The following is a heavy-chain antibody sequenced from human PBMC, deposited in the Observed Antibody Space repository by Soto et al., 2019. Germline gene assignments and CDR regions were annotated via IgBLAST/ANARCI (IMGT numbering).Heavy chain of an antibody. Sequence: QVQLQQWGAGLLKPSETLSLTCAVYGGSFSGYYWSWIRQPPGKGLEWIGEINHSGSTNYNPSLKSRVTISVDTSKNQFSLKLSSVTAADTAVYYCARALWLRVPEPVHDYWGQGTLVTVSS. CDR1: GGSFSGYY. J-gene: IGHJ4*02. D-gene: IGHD5-18*01. CDR3: ARALWLRVPEPVHDY. V-gene: IGHV4-34*01. CDR2: INHSGST.